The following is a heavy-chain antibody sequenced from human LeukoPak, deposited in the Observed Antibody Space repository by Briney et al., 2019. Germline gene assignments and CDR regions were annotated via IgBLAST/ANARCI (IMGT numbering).Heavy chain of an antibody. CDR2: ISYDGSNK. D-gene: IGHD3-22*01. V-gene: IGHV3-30-3*01. J-gene: IGHJ4*02. CDR3: ARDLLNPRYYYDSSGCLDY. CDR1: GFTFSSYA. Sequence: GGSLRLSCAASGFTFSSYAMHWVRQAPGKGLEWVAVISYDGSNKYYADSVKGRFTISRDNSKNTLYLQMNSLRAEDTAVYYCARDLLNPRYYYDSSGCLDYWGQGTLVTVSS.